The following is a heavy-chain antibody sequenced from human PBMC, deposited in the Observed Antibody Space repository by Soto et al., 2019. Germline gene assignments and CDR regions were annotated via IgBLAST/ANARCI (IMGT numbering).Heavy chain of an antibody. CDR1: GFTFDDYA. D-gene: IGHD4-17*01. J-gene: IGHJ6*02. CDR2: ISWNSGSI. CDR3: AKANYGDYEDYYYYGMDV. V-gene: IGHV3-9*01. Sequence: VQLVESGGGLVQPGRSLRLSCAASGFTFDDYAMHWVRQAPGKGLEWVSGISWNSGSIGYADSMKGRFTISRDNAKNSLYLQMNSLRAEDTALYYCAKANYGDYEDYYYYGMDVWGQGTTVTVSS.